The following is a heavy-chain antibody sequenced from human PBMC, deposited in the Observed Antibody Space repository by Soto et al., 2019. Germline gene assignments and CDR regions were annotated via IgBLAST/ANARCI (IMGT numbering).Heavy chain of an antibody. CDR2: IYSTGST. V-gene: IGHV4-59*08. D-gene: IGHD3-9*01. CDR1: GGSIGLYY. J-gene: IGHJ3*02. CDR3: ARHVLRYFDWLLGPYDI. Sequence: PSETLCLTCTIWGGSIGLYYWSGIRQPPGKGLKWIGYIYSTGSTNYNPSLKSRVTISVDTSKNQFSLKLSSATAADTAVYYCARHVLRYFDWLLGPYDIWGQGTIVTVS.